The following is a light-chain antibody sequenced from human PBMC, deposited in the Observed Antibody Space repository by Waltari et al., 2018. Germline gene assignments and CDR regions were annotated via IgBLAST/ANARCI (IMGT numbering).Light chain of an antibody. CDR3: QQYYSTPPFT. J-gene: IGKJ3*01. Sequence: DIVMTQSPDSLAVSLGERATINCKSSQSVLSSSNNKNYLAWYQQKPGQPPQLLIYWASTRESGVPDRFSCSGSGTDFTLTISSLQAEDVAVYYCQQYYSTPPFTFGPGTKVDIK. CDR1: QSVLSSSNNKNY. V-gene: IGKV4-1*01. CDR2: WAS.